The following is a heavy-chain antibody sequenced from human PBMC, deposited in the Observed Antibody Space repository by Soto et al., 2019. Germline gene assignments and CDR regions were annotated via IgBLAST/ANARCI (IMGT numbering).Heavy chain of an antibody. D-gene: IGHD2-15*01. CDR2: ISYDGSNK. V-gene: IGHV3-30*18. CDR1: GFTFSSYG. CDR3: AKYLASSDFDS. J-gene: IGHJ4*02. Sequence: QVQLVEFGGGVVQPGRSLRLSCAASGFTFSSYGMHWVRQAPGKGLECVAVISYDGSNKYYADTVKGRFTISTDNSNNSLHLQKNRLRAEDQAVYYCAKYLASSDFDSRGQGTLVTGSS.